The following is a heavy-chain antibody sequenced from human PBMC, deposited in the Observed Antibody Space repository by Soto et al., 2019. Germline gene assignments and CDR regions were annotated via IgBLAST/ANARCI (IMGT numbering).Heavy chain of an antibody. D-gene: IGHD5-12*01. Sequence: QVQLVQSGAEVKKPGASVKVSCKATGYTFTTYDINWVRQATGQGLEWMGWMNPNSGDTGYAQKFQGRVTMTRDTSISTAYMELSTLTSDVTAVYYCVRGLEWLRNYWGQGTLVTVSS. J-gene: IGHJ4*02. CDR3: VRGLEWLRNY. V-gene: IGHV1-8*01. CDR2: MNPNSGDT. CDR1: GYTFTTYD.